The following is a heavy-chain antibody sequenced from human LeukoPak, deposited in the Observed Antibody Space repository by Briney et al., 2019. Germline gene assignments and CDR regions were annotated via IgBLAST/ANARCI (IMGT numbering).Heavy chain of an antibody. Sequence: SETLSLTCTVSGGSISSYYWSWIRQTPGKGLEWIGYIYYSGSTNYNPSLKSRVTISVDTSKNQFSLKLSSVTAADTAVYYCARGFGYYYGSGSSHAPFDYWGQGTLVTVSS. CDR1: GGSISSYY. J-gene: IGHJ4*02. CDR3: ARGFGYYYGSGSSHAPFDY. V-gene: IGHV4-59*01. CDR2: IYYSGST. D-gene: IGHD3-10*01.